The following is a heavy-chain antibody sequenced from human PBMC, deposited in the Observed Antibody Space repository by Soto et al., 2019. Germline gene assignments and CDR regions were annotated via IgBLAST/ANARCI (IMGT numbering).Heavy chain of an antibody. CDR3: ARDANYGYEGLFDY. Sequence: GESLKISCAASGFTFSSYGMHWVRQAPGKGLEWVAVIWYDGSNKYYADSVKGRFTISRDNSKNTLYLQMNSLRAEDTAVYYCARDANYGYEGLFDYWGQGTLVTVSS. CDR2: IWYDGSNK. V-gene: IGHV3-33*01. D-gene: IGHD5-12*01. J-gene: IGHJ4*02. CDR1: GFTFSSYG.